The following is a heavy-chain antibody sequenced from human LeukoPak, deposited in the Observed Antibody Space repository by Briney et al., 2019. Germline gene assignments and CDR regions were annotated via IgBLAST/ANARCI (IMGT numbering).Heavy chain of an antibody. D-gene: IGHD3-22*01. Sequence: GGSLRLSCAASGFTFSSYAMSWVRQAPGKGLEWVSTISGSGGSTYYADSVKGRFTISRDNSKNTLYLQMNSLRAEDTAVYYCATYYDSSGYYPPDYWGQGTLVTVSS. CDR1: GFTFSSYA. V-gene: IGHV3-23*01. J-gene: IGHJ4*02. CDR3: ATYYDSSGYYPPDY. CDR2: ISGSGGST.